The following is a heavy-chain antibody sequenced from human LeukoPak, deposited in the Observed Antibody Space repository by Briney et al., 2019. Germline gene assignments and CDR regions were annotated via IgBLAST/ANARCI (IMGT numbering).Heavy chain of an antibody. CDR2: IYYSGST. J-gene: IGHJ4*02. D-gene: IGHD3-22*01. CDR3: AREFQYYYDSSGNYWFDRYFDY. Sequence: SETLSLTCTVSGGSISSSSYYWGWIRQPPGKGLEWTGSIYYSGSTYYNPSLKSRVTISVDTSKNQFSLKLSSVTAADTAVYYCAREFQYYYDSSGNYWFDRYFDYWGQGTLVTVSS. V-gene: IGHV4-39*07. CDR1: GGSISSSSYY.